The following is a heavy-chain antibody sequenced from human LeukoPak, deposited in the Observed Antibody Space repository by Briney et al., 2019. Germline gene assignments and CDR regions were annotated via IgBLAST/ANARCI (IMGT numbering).Heavy chain of an antibody. CDR2: IRYDGSNK. CDR3: AKGVYGDYVRYFQH. D-gene: IGHD4-17*01. Sequence: PGGSLRLSXAASGFTFSSYGMHWVRQAPGKGLEWVAFIRYDGSNKYYADSVKGRFTISRDNSKNTLYLQMNSLRAEDTAVYYCAKGVYGDYVRYFQHWGQGTLVTVSS. V-gene: IGHV3-30*02. J-gene: IGHJ1*01. CDR1: GFTFSSYG.